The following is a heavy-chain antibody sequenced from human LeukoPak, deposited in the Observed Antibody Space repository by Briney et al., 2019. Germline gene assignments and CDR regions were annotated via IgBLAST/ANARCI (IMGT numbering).Heavy chain of an antibody. Sequence: ASVKVSCKASGYTCTSYDINWVRHWTRQALERMGWMNPNSGNTGYAQKNQGRVTRTRKTSISTAYIEVSSLRSEDTAGYYCARASPLVVPDYWGQGTLVTVSS. CDR3: ARASPLVVPDY. J-gene: IGHJ4*02. D-gene: IGHD6-13*01. CDR1: GYTCTSYD. V-gene: IGHV1-8*01. CDR2: MNPNSGNT.